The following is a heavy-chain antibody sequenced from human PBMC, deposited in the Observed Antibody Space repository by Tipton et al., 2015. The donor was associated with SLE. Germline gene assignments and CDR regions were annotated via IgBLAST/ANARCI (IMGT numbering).Heavy chain of an antibody. D-gene: IGHD3-10*01. CDR3: AGVREVEPTGIPFYFDS. CDR1: GFTFSSYA. CDR2: IYSGGHP. Sequence: SLRLSCAASGFTFSSYAMSWVRQAPGKGLEWVSVIYSGGHPYYADSVRGRFTISRDDSSNTLFLQMNSLRDDDTAVYYCAGVREVEPTGIPFYFDSWGQGTLVAVSS. V-gene: IGHV3-23*03. J-gene: IGHJ4*02.